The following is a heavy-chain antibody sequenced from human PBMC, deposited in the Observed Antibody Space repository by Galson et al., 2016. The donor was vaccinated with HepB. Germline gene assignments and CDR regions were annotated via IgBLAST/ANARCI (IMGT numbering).Heavy chain of an antibody. CDR2: INVGNGNT. Sequence: SVKVSCKASGFTLTSYAIKWVRQAPGQRLEWMGWINVGNGNTKYSEKFQGRVTITRDTSASTVHMELSSLRSEDTAVYYCAREPDIWTAYACDGWGQGAMITVSS. J-gene: IGHJ3*01. D-gene: IGHD2-21*02. CDR1: GFTLTSYA. CDR3: AREPDIWTAYACDG. V-gene: IGHV1-3*01.